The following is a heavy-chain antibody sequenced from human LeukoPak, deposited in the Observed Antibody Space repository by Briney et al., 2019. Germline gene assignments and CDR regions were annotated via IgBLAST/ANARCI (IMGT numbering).Heavy chain of an antibody. V-gene: IGHV2-5*01. CDR2: NYWNNDK. Sequence: SGPTLVKPKQTLTLTCTFSGFSLTTVGVGVAWIRQPPGKALGWLAVNYWNNDKSYSASLKSRLTISNDTSKNQVVLIMTYMDPVDTATYYCAHKGVGSGSYTMWGQGTLVTVSS. CDR1: GFSLTTVGVG. D-gene: IGHD3-10*01. CDR3: AHKGVGSGSYTM. J-gene: IGHJ4*02.